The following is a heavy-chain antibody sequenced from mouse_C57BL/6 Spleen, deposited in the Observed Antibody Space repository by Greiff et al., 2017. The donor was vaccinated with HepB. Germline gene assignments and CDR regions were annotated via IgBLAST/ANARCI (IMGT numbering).Heavy chain of an antibody. J-gene: IGHJ3*01. CDR1: GYTFTDYN. V-gene: IGHV1-18*01. D-gene: IGHD2-4*01. CDR3: ARSMGYYDYDEGFAY. CDR2: INPNNGGT. Sequence: VQLQQSGPELVKPGASVKIPCKASGYTFTDYNMDWVKQSHGKSLEWIGDINPNNGGTIYNQKFKGKATLTVYKSSSTAYMELRSLTSEDTAVYYCARSMGYYDYDEGFAYWGQGTLVTVSA.